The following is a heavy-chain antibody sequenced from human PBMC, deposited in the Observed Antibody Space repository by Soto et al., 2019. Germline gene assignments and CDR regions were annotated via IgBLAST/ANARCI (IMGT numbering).Heavy chain of an antibody. CDR2: ISGSGGST. CDR3: AKNWDTTFSSSSH. J-gene: IGHJ4*02. Sequence: EVQLLESGGGLVQPGGSLRLSCAASGFTFSTYAMSWVRQAPGKGLEWVSAISGSGGSTYYADSVKGRFTISRDKSKTTLYLQMNSLRDEDTAVYYCAKNWDTTFSSSSHWGQGTLVTVSS. D-gene: IGHD6-6*01. V-gene: IGHV3-23*01. CDR1: GFTFSTYA.